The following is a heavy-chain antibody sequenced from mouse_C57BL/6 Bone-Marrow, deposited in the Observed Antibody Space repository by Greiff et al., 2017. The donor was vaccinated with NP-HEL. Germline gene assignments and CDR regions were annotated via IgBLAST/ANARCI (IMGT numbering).Heavy chain of an antibody. J-gene: IGHJ1*03. V-gene: IGHV1-85*01. Sequence: VKLQESGPELVKPGASVKLSCKASGYTFTSYDINWVKQRPGQGLEWIGWIYPRDGSTKYNEKFKGKATLTVDTSSSTAYMELHSLTSEDSAVYFCARWDYSKEYWYFDVWGTGTTVTVSS. CDR3: ARWDYSKEYWYFDV. CDR2: IYPRDGST. CDR1: GYTFTSYD. D-gene: IGHD2-5*01.